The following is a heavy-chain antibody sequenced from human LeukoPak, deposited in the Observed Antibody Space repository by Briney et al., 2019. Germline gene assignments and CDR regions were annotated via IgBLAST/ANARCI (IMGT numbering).Heavy chain of an antibody. CDR2: MNPNSGNT. CDR3: ARLQLVHYYYYMDV. V-gene: IGHV1-8*01. D-gene: IGHD6-6*01. Sequence: GASVKVSCKASGYTFTSYDINWVRQATGQGLEWMGWMNPNSGNTGYAQKFRGRVTMTRNTSISTAYMELSSLRSEDTAVYYCARLQLVHYYYYMDVWGKGTTVTVSS. J-gene: IGHJ6*03. CDR1: GYTFTSYD.